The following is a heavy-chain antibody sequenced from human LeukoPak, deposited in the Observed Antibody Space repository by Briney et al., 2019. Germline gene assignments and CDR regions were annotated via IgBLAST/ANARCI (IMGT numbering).Heavy chain of an antibody. Sequence: ASVKVSCKASGYTFTGYYMHWVRQAPGQGLEWMGWINPNSGNTGYAQKFQGRVTMTRNTSISTAYMELSSLRSEDTAVYYCARDLPHDNYYYYYMDVWGKGTTVTISS. J-gene: IGHJ6*03. V-gene: IGHV1-8*02. CDR2: INPNSGNT. D-gene: IGHD3-9*01. CDR3: ARDLPHDNYYYYYMDV. CDR1: GYTFTGYY.